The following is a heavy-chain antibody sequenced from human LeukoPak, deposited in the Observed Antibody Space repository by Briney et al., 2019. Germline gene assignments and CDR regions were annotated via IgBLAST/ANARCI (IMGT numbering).Heavy chain of an antibody. J-gene: IGHJ4*02. CDR2: ISFDGNVK. V-gene: IGHV3-30*14. CDR3: ARDLSEKHAFDY. Sequence: PGGSLRLSCVASGFAFHSHAMHWVRQAPGRGLEYVAFISFDGNVKYYADSVKGRFTISRDTPKNTVFLQMNSLRFGDTALYYCARDLSEKHAFDYWGQGTLVTVSS. D-gene: IGHD2-21*01. CDR1: GFAFHSHA.